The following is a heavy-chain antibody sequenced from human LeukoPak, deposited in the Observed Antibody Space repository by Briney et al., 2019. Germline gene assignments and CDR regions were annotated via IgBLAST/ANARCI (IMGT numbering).Heavy chain of an antibody. CDR1: GLTFSSYN. CDR2: ISNSGSMI. V-gene: IGHV3-48*02. Sequence: GGSLRLSCAVSGLTFSSYNMDWVRQAPGKGLVWVSYISNSGSMIYYADSVKGRFTLSRDNAKNSLYLQMNSLRDEDTAVCYCARGPISGWSADYWGQGTLVTVSS. D-gene: IGHD6-19*01. J-gene: IGHJ4*02. CDR3: ARGPISGWSADY.